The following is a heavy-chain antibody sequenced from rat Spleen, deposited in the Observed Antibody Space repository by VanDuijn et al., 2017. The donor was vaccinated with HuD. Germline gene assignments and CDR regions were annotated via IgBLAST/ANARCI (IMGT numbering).Heavy chain of an antibody. D-gene: IGHD1-9*01. CDR2: INSAGNT. CDR3: ARYGYNAYYCDY. J-gene: IGHJ2*01. V-gene: IGHV3-3*01. Sequence: EVQLQESGPGLVKPSQSLSLTCSVTGYSSTDSHWGWIRQFPGNKLEWMGYINSAGNTLYNPSLKSRISITRDTSKNQFFLQLNSVTTEDTATYYCARYGYNAYYCDYWGQGVMVTVSS. CDR1: GYSSTDSH.